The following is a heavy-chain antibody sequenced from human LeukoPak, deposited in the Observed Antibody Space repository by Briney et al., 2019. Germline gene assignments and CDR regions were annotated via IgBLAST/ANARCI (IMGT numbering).Heavy chain of an antibody. CDR2: IYYSGST. CDR3: ARHSRRPLMRSGSDWFDP. CDR1: GGSISRSSDY. Sequence: WETLSLTCTVSGGSISRSSDYWGWIRQPPGKRLGWVGSIYYSGSTYYNPSLKSRVTISVDTSKNQFSLKLSSVTAADTAVYYCARHSRRPLMRSGSDWFDPCGQGTLVTVSS. J-gene: IGHJ5*02. D-gene: IGHD3-22*01. V-gene: IGHV4-39*01.